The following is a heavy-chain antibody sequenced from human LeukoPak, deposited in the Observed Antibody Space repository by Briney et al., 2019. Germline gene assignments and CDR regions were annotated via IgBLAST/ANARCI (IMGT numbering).Heavy chain of an antibody. V-gene: IGHV3-23*01. CDR3: ARNGYYQSGYGVYDHSGHDAFDI. J-gene: IGHJ3*02. D-gene: IGHD5/OR15-5a*01. CDR2: ISAGGGGT. Sequence: PGGSLRLSCAASGFTFSSYAMTWVRQAPGKGLEWVSAISAGGGGTYYADSVKGRFTISRDNSKNTLYLQMNSLRAEDTAVYYCARNGYYQSGYGVYDHSGHDAFDIWGQGTMVTVSS. CDR1: GFTFSSYA.